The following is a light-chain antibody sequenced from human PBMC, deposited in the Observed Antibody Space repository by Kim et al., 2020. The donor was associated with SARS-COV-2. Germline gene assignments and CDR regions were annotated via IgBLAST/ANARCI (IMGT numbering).Light chain of an antibody. CDR3: QKYNSAPALT. CDR1: QGISSD. J-gene: IGKJ4*01. V-gene: IGKV1-27*01. Sequence: DIQMTQSPSSLSASVGDRVTITCRASQGISSDLAWYQQKPGKIPTLLIYAASTLQSGVPSRFSGSGSGTDFTLTISSLQPEDFATYYCQKYNSAPALTFGGGTKVEIK. CDR2: AAS.